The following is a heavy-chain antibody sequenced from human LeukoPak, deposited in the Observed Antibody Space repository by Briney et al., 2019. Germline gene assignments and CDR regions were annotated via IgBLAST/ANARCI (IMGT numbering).Heavy chain of an antibody. V-gene: IGHV3-23*01. CDR3: AKTVHYCTSTICYGWFDP. J-gene: IGHJ5*02. CDR2: ISGSGGST. Sequence: PGGSLRLSCAASGFTFSSYAMSWVRQAPGKGLEWVSGISGSGGSTYYADSVKGRFTISRDNSKNTLYLQMNSLRAEDTAIYYCAKTVHYCTSTICYGWFDPWGQGTLVTVSS. D-gene: IGHD2-2*01. CDR1: GFTFSSYA.